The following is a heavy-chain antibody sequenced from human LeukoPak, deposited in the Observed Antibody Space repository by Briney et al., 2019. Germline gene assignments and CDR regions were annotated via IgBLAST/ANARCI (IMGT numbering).Heavy chain of an antibody. D-gene: IGHD1-26*01. CDR2: ISYDGSNI. CDR1: GFTFSSYA. J-gene: IGHJ4*02. V-gene: IGHV3-30*03. Sequence: GGSLRLSCAASGFTFSSYAMHWVRQAPGKALEWVAVISYDGSNIYYEDSVKGRFTISRDNAKNSLYLQMNSLRAEDTAVYYCARRIVGAKYLDYWGQGTLVTVSS. CDR3: ARRIVGAKYLDY.